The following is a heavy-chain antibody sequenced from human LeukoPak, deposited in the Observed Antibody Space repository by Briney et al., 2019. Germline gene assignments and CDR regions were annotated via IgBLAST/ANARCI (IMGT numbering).Heavy chain of an antibody. Sequence: GGSLRLSCAASGFTFSAYSMNWVRQAPGKGLEWVSSISSSSTYMYYADSVKGRFTISRDNSKNTLYLQMNSLRAEDTAVYYCARDAGHYYDSSGYPNNWFDPWGQGTLVTVSS. J-gene: IGHJ5*02. V-gene: IGHV3-21*01. CDR1: GFTFSAYS. CDR2: ISSSSTYM. D-gene: IGHD3-22*01. CDR3: ARDAGHYYDSSGYPNNWFDP.